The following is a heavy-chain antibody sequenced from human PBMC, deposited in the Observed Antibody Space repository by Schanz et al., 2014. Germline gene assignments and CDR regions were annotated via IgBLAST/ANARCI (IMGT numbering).Heavy chain of an antibody. CDR3: AIHYGDRPV. CDR1: GYSFTTYD. D-gene: IGHD4-17*01. CDR2: MNPTTGNR. Sequence: QVQLVQSGAEVKKPGASVRVSCKASGYSFTTYDVNWVRQATGQGLEWMGWMNPTTGNRGYAQNFQVSVTVTRDTSWKTADVEMTDLNVGDAVLYYCAIHYGDRPVWGQGTLIAVSS. J-gene: IGHJ1*01. V-gene: IGHV1-8*01.